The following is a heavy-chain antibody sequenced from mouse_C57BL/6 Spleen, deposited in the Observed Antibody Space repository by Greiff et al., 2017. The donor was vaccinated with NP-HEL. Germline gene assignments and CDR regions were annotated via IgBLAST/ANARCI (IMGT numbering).Heavy chain of an antibody. Sequence: QVQLQQPGAELVKPGASVKVSCKASGYTFTSYWMHWVKQRPGQGLEWIGRIHPSDSDTNYNQKLKGKATLTVDKASSTAYMQLSSLTSEDSAVYYCAISYGNYGAMDYWGQGTSVTVSS. J-gene: IGHJ4*01. CDR3: AISYGNYGAMDY. V-gene: IGHV1-74*01. CDR2: IHPSDSDT. D-gene: IGHD2-1*01. CDR1: GYTFTSYW.